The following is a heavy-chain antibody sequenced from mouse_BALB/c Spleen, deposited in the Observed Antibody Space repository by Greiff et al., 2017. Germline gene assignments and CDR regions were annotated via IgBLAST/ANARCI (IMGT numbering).Heavy chain of an antibody. Sequence: TGGGLVQPKGSLKLSCAASGFTFNTNAMNWVRQAPGKGLEWVARIRSKSNNYATYYADSVKDRFTISRDDSQSMLYLQMNNLKTEDTAMYYCVRSHYYGYFDYWGQGTTLTVSS. CDR3: VRSHYYGYFDY. D-gene: IGHD1-2*01. V-gene: IGHV10S3*01. CDR1: GFTFNTNA. J-gene: IGHJ2*01. CDR2: IRSKSNNYAT.